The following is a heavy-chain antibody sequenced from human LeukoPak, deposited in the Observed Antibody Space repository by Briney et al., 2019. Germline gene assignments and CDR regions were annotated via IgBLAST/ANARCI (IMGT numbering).Heavy chain of an antibody. CDR1: GGSISSGSYY. V-gene: IGHV4-61*02. D-gene: IGHD2-2*02. CDR2: IYTSGST. CDR3: ARAPGGYCSSTSCYRRYNWFDP. Sequence: PSETLSLTCTVSGGSISSGSYYWSWIRQPAGKGLEWIGRIYTSGSTNYNPSLESRVTISVDTSKNQFSLKLSSVTAADTAVYYCARAPGGYCSSTSCYRRYNWFDPWGQGTLVTVSS. J-gene: IGHJ5*02.